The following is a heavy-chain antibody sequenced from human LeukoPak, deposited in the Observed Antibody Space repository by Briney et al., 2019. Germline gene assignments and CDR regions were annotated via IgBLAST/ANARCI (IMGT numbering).Heavy chain of an antibody. Sequence: GGSLRLSCAAPGFTFSMYGMHWVRQAPGKGLEWVADISYDGSYKNYADSVKGRFSISRDNDKKMLFLQINSLRSEDSAVYYCAKDGPSGYFLYRVLEYWGQGTLITVSS. D-gene: IGHD6-13*01. V-gene: IGHV3-30*18. CDR2: ISYDGSYK. CDR3: AKDGPSGYFLYRVLEY. CDR1: GFTFSMYG. J-gene: IGHJ4*02.